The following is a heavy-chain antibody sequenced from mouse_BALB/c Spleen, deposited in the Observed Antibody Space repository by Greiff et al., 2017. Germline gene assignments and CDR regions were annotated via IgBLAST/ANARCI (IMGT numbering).Heavy chain of an antibody. CDR3: ARALTAPYFDY. CDR2: ISDGGSYT. J-gene: IGHJ2*01. CDR1: GFTFSDYY. Sequence: EVKLMESGGGLVKPGGSLKLSCAASGFTFSDYYMYWVRQTPEKRLEWVATISDGGSYTYYPDSVKGRFTISRDNAKNNLYLQMSSLKSEDTAMYYCARALTAPYFDYWGQGTTLTVSS. D-gene: IGHD1-2*01. V-gene: IGHV5-4*02.